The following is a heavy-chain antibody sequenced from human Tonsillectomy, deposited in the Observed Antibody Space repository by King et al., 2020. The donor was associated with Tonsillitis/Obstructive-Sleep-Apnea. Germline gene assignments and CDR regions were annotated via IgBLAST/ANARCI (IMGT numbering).Heavy chain of an antibody. CDR2: IYYSGST. V-gene: IGHV4-61*01. Sequence: QLQESGPGLVKPSETLSLTCTVSGGSVSSGSYYWSWIRQPPGKGLEWIGYIYYSGSTNSNPSLNSRVTISVDTSKNQFSLKLSSVTAADTAVYYCARETHSNAFDIWGQGTMVTVSS. CDR1: GGSVSSGSYY. CDR3: ARETHSNAFDI. J-gene: IGHJ3*02. D-gene: IGHD2-21*01.